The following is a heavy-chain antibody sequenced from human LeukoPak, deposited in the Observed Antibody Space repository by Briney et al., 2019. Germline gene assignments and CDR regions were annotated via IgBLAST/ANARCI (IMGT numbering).Heavy chain of an antibody. J-gene: IGHJ4*02. V-gene: IGHV4-39*01. D-gene: IGHD3-3*01. Sequence: PSETLSLTCTISGGSISSSSYSWGWIRQPPGMGLEWIGSIYYSGTTYYNPSLKSRVTISVDTSKIQFSLKLSSVAATDTAVYFCARLRFDFWSGYTHPYFDYWGQGTLVTVSS. CDR2: IYYSGTT. CDR1: GGSISSSSYS. CDR3: ARLRFDFWSGYTHPYFDY.